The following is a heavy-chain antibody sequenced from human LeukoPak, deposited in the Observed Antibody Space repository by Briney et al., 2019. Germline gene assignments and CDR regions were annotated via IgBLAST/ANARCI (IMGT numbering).Heavy chain of an antibody. D-gene: IGHD3-3*01. CDR1: GFTFSSYS. V-gene: IGHV3-21*01. CDR2: ISSSSSYI. CDR3: ARVSEEDDFWSGYYYYYYYGMDV. J-gene: IGHJ6*02. Sequence: PGGSLRLSCAASGFTFSSYSMNWVRQAPGKGLEWVSSISSSSSYIYYADSVKGRFTISRDNAKNSLYLQMNSLRAEDTAVYYCARVSEEDDFWSGYYYYYYYGMDVWGQGTTVTVSS.